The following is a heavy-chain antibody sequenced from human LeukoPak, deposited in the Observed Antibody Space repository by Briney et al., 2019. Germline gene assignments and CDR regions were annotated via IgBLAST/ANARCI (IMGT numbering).Heavy chain of an antibody. J-gene: IGHJ3*02. V-gene: IGHV3-33*06. CDR2: IWYDGSNK. CDR3: AKGVVAATGAFDI. CDR1: GFTFSGYG. Sequence: PGGSLRLSCAASGFTFSGYGMHWVRQAPGKGLEWVAVIWYDGSNKYYADSVKGRFTISRDNSKNTLYLQMNSLRAEDTAVYYCAKGVVAATGAFDIWGQGTMVTVSS. D-gene: IGHD2-15*01.